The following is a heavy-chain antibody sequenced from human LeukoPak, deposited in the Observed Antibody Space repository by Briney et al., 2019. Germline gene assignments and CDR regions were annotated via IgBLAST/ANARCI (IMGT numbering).Heavy chain of an antibody. D-gene: IGHD3-22*01. Sequence: GGSLRLPCAASGFTFSSYAMHWVRQAPGKGLEWVAVIWYDGSNENYADSVRGRFTVSRDNPKNTVYLHMNSVRAEDTAVYYCARVAMSDSSGYCDYWGQGTLVTVSS. CDR1: GFTFSSYA. CDR3: ARVAMSDSSGYCDY. CDR2: IWYDGSNE. V-gene: IGHV3-33*01. J-gene: IGHJ4*02.